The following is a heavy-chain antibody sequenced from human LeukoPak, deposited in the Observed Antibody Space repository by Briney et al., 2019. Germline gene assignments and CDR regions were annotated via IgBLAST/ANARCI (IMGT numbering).Heavy chain of an antibody. Sequence: GGSLRLSCAASGFTFSSYWMSWVRQAPGKGLEWVSGINWNGGSTGYADSVKGRFTISRDNAKNSLYLQMNSLRAEDTALYYCARVRGDIVVVPAASTYYYYYYMDVWGKGTTVTVSS. V-gene: IGHV3-20*04. J-gene: IGHJ6*03. CDR3: ARVRGDIVVVPAASTYYYYYYMDV. CDR2: INWNGGST. D-gene: IGHD2-2*01. CDR1: GFTFSSYW.